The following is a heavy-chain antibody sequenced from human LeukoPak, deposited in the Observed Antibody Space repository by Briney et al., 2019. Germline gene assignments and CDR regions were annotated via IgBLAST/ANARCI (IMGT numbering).Heavy chain of an antibody. CDR2: IPYDGSNK. D-gene: IGHD6-25*01. Sequence: GGSLRLSCAASGFTFSSYGMHWVRQAPGKGLEWVAVIPYDGSNKYYADSVKGRFTISRDNSKNTLYLQMNSLRAEDTAVYYCAKAAAAFDIWGQGTMVTVSS. V-gene: IGHV3-30*18. J-gene: IGHJ3*02. CDR1: GFTFSSYG. CDR3: AKAAAAFDI.